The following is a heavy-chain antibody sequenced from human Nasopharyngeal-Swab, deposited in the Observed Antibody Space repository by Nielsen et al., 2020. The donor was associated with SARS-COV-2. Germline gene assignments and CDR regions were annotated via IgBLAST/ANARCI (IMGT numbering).Heavy chain of an antibody. Sequence: GGSLRLSCVASGYSFRTYGMSWVRQAPGKGLEWVAVIWYDGSNKYYADSVKGRFTISRDNSKNTLYLQMNSLRAEDTAVYYCARTVSYYYGMDVWGQGTTVTVSS. V-gene: IGHV3-33*08. CDR1: GYSFRTYG. J-gene: IGHJ6*02. D-gene: IGHD4-17*01. CDR2: IWYDGSNK. CDR3: ARTVSYYYGMDV.